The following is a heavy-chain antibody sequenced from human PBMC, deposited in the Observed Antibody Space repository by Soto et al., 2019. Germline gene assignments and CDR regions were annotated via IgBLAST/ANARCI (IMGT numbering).Heavy chain of an antibody. J-gene: IGHJ4*02. CDR1: GFTFSSYS. D-gene: IGHD3-3*01. CDR3: ARSKVECLLFHFDY. Sequence: EVQLVESGGGLVKPGGSLRLSCAASGFTFSSYSMNWVRQAPGKGLEWVSSISSSSSYIYYADSVKGRFTISRDNAKNSLYLQMNSLRAEDTAVYYCARSKVECLLFHFDYWGQGTLVTVSS. V-gene: IGHV3-21*01. CDR2: ISSSSSYI.